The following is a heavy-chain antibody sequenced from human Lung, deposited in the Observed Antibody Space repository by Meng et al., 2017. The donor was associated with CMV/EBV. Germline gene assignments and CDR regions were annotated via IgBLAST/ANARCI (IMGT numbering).Heavy chain of an antibody. J-gene: IGHJ4*02. CDR2: IRYDGSNK. V-gene: IGHV3-30*02. CDR3: AKDPNPHYYDSSGIDY. D-gene: IGHD3-22*01. CDR1: GFTFSSYG. Sequence: SXAASGFTFSSYGMHWVRQAPGKGLEWVAFIRYDGSNKYYADSVKGRFTISRDNSKNTLYLQMNSLRAEDTAVYYCAKDPNPHYYDSSGIDYWGQGTXVTVSS.